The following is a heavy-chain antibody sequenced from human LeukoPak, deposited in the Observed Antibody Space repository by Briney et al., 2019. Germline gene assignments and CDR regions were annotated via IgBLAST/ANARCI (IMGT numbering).Heavy chain of an antibody. V-gene: IGHV3-21*01. Sequence: PGWALSLSCAASGCTFRTYSMNWLRQAPAKGLEWVSSISSSSSFLYYADSVKGRFTIPRDNAKNSVYLQMNSLRAEDTAVYYCARDSPLSFDIWGQGTMVTVSS. CDR3: ARDSPLSFDI. CDR2: ISSSSSFL. CDR1: GCTFRTYS. J-gene: IGHJ3*02.